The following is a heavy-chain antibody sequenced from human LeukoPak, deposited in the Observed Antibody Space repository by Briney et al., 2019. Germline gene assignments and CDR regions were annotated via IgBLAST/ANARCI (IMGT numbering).Heavy chain of an antibody. V-gene: IGHV1-69*13. D-gene: IGHD2-2*01. J-gene: IGHJ5*02. Sequence: SVKVSCKASGGTFSSYAISWVRQAPGQGLEWMGGIIPIFGTANYAQKFQGRVTITADESTSTAYMELSSLRSEDTAVYYCARSIVVVPAAPKYNWFDPWGQGTLVTVSS. CDR1: GGTFSSYA. CDR3: ARSIVVVPAAPKYNWFDP. CDR2: IIPIFGTA.